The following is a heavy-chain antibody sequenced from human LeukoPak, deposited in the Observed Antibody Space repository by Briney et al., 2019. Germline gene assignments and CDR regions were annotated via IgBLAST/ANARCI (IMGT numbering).Heavy chain of an antibody. Sequence: GGSLRLSCAASGFTFSSYGMHWVRQAPGKGLEWVAVISYDGSNKYYADSVKGRFTISRDNSKNTLYLQMNSLRAEDTAVYYCAKAAVVVAATPDYFDYWGQGTLVTVSS. CDR2: ISYDGSNK. D-gene: IGHD2-15*01. CDR3: AKAAVVVAATPDYFDY. V-gene: IGHV3-30*18. J-gene: IGHJ4*02. CDR1: GFTFSSYG.